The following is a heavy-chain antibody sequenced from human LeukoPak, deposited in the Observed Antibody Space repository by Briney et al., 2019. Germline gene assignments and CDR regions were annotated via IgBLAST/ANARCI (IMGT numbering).Heavy chain of an antibody. CDR1: GFTVSSNY. CDR2: IYSGGST. J-gene: IGHJ4*02. D-gene: IGHD6-13*01. CDR3: ARGPRYSSSWYTGHFDY. V-gene: IGHV3-53*01. Sequence: PGGSLRLSCAASGFTVSSNYMSWVRQAPGKGLEWVSVIYSGGSTYYADSVKGRFTISRDNSKNTLYLQMNSLRAEDTAVYYCARGPRYSSSWYTGHFDYWGQGTLVTVSS.